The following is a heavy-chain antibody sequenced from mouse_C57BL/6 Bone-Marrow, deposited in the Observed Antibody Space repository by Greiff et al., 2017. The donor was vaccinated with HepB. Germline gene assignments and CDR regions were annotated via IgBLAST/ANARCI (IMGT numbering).Heavy chain of an antibody. J-gene: IGHJ3*01. CDR2: IDPSDSET. D-gene: IGHD2-10*01. V-gene: IGHV1-52*01. Sequence: VQLQQPGAELVRPGSSVKLSCKASGYTLTSYWMHWVKQRPIQGLEWIGNIDPSDSETHYNQKFKDKATLTVDKSSSTAYMQLSSLTSEDSAVYYCARPYYGNYWFAYWGQGTLVTVSA. CDR1: GYTLTSYW. CDR3: ARPYYGNYWFAY.